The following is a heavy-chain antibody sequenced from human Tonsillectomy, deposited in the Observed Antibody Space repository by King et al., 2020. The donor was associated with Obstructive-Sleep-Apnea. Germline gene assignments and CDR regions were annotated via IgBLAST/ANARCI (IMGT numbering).Heavy chain of an antibody. CDR2: IYPGDSDT. CDR1: GYNFANYW. Sequence: DVQLVESGAEVKKPGESLKISCKGFGYNFANYWIGWVRQMPGKGLEWMGIIYPGDSDTRYSPSFQGQVTISADKSISTAYLQWNSLKASDTAIFYCAGRLVDGGVDFCGQGTLVTVSS. D-gene: IGHD2-15*01. V-gene: IGHV5-51*01. J-gene: IGHJ4*02. CDR3: AGRLVDGGVDF.